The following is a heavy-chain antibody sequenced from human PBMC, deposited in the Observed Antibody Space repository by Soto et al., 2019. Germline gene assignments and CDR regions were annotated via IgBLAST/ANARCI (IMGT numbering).Heavy chain of an antibody. CDR2: IRSKANSYAT. D-gene: IGHD6-13*01. CDR3: TRHPPYSSPDPGWFDP. J-gene: IGHJ5*02. CDR1: WFTFSGSA. Sequence: PVGSLRLSCAASWFTFSGSAMHWVRQASGKGLEWVGRIRSKANSYATAYAASVKGRFTISRDDSKNTAYLQMNSLKTEDTAVYYCTRHPPYSSPDPGWFDPWGQGTLVTVSS. V-gene: IGHV3-73*01.